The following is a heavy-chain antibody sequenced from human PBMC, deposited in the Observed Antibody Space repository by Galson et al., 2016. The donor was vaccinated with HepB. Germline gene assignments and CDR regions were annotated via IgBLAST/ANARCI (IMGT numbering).Heavy chain of an antibody. CDR1: GFTFSGSA. D-gene: IGHD5-12*01. V-gene: IGHV3-73*01. J-gene: IGHJ4*02. Sequence: SLRLSCAVSGFTFSGSAIHWVRQASVKGLEWVGRIRSKTNTYATAYDESVKGRFTIPSDDSRNTAYLQMNSLKTEDTAVYHCMSYRDDYLRGGDWGQGTLVTVSS. CDR3: MSYRDDYLRGGD. CDR2: IRSKTNTYAT.